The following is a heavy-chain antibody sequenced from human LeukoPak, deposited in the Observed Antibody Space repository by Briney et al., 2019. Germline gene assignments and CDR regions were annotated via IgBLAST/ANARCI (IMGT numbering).Heavy chain of an antibody. CDR3: ARDSAGGTKGKVRERGNDY. D-gene: IGHD2-15*01. CDR1: GFTFSSYW. J-gene: IGHJ4*02. V-gene: IGHV3-7*01. Sequence: PGGSLRLSCAASGFTFSSYWMSWVRQAPGKGLEWVANIKQDGSEKYYVDSVKGRFTISRDNAKNSLYLQMNSLRAEDTAVYYCARDSAGGTKGKVRERGNDYWGQGTLVTVSS. CDR2: IKQDGSEK.